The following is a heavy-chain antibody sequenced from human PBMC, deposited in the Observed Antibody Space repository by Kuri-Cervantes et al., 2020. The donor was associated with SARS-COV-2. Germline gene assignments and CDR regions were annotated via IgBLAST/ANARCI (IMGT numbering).Heavy chain of an antibody. D-gene: IGHD3-3*01. CDR1: GFTFGDYA. V-gene: IGHV3-49*04. Sequence: GGSLRLSCTASGFTFGDYAMSWVRQAPGKGLVWVGFIRSKAYGGTTEYAASVKGRFTISRDDSKSIAYLQMNSLKTEDTAVYYCTRDDFWSGYYLDWGQGTLVTVSS. J-gene: IGHJ4*02. CDR3: TRDDFWSGYYLD. CDR2: IRSKAYGGTT.